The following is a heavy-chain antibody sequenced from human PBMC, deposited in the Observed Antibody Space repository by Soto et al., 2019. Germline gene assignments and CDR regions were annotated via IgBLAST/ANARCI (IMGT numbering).Heavy chain of an antibody. CDR1: GGTFSSYA. Sequence: QVQLVQSGAEVKKPGSSVKVSCKASGGTFSSYAISWVRQAPGQGLEWMGGIIPIFGTANYAQKFQGRVTITADESTSTAYMELSSLXSEXTXVXXXXSPXXXXXXXXXXXHFDYWGQGTLVTVSS. V-gene: IGHV1-69*12. CDR2: IIPIFGTA. J-gene: IGHJ4*02. CDR3: XSPXXXXXXXXXXXHFDY.